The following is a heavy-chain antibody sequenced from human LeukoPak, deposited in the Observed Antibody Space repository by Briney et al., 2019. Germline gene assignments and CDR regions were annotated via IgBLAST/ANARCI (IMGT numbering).Heavy chain of an antibody. Sequence: GESLQISCKGSGYSFTSYWIGWVRPMPGKGLEWMGIIYPGDSDTRYSPSFQGQVTISADKSISTAYLQWSSLKASDTAMYYCARHSDYGDYYFDYWGQGTLVTVSS. CDR3: ARHSDYGDYYFDY. CDR2: IYPGDSDT. CDR1: GYSFTSYW. D-gene: IGHD4-17*01. V-gene: IGHV5-51*01. J-gene: IGHJ4*02.